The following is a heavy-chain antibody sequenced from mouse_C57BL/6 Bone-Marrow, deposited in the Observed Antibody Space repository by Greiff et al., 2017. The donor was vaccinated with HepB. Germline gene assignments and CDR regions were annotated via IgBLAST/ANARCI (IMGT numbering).Heavy chain of an antibody. CDR2: IYPRDGST. CDR3: ARPLYYSNFAY. CDR1: GYTFTSYD. J-gene: IGHJ3*01. V-gene: IGHV1-85*01. Sequence: VQLQQSGPELVQPGASVKLSCKASGYTFTSYDINWVKQRPGQGLEWIGWIYPRDGSTKYNEKFKGKATLTVDTSSSTAYMELHILTSEDAAVYFCARPLYYSNFAYWGQGTLVTVSS. D-gene: IGHD2-5*01.